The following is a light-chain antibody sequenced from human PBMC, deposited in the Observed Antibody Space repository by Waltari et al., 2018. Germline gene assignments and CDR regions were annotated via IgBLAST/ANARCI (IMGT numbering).Light chain of an antibody. J-gene: IGLJ2*01. Sequence: SYEVTQPPSVSVSPGQTASITCSGDNLGEKNPSWYPQRPGQSPLLVTYQDNKRPSGIPQRCSGSNSGNRVTLTSGGAQAVDEADYYCQAWVSKTAVVFGGGTQLTVL. CDR3: QAWVSKTAVV. V-gene: IGLV3-1*01. CDR2: QDN. CDR1: NLGEKN.